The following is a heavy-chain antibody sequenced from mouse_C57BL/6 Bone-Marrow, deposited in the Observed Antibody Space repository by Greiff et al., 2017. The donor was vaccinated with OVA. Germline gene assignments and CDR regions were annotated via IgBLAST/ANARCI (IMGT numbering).Heavy chain of an antibody. CDR2: IRNKANNHAT. J-gene: IGHJ2*01. Sequence: EVQLQESGGGLVQPGGSMKLSCAASGFTFSDAWMDWVRQSPEKGLEWVAEIRNKANNHATYYAESVKGRFTISRDDSKSSVYLQMNSLRAEDTGIYYCTRSHYYGSSYGYFDYWGQGTTLTVSS. CDR1: GFTFSDAW. CDR3: TRSHYYGSSYGYFDY. D-gene: IGHD1-1*01. V-gene: IGHV6-6*01.